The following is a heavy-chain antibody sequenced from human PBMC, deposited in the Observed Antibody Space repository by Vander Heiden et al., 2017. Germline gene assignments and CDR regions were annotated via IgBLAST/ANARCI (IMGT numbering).Heavy chain of an antibody. CDR1: GFTFSNYW. D-gene: IGHD6-6*01. J-gene: IGHJ4*02. CDR3: ARIGYSSSSLDY. V-gene: IGHV3-7*01. Sequence: EVQLVASGGDLVQPGGSLRPSCAPSGFTFSNYWMTWVRKAPGKGLEWVANINQDGSITYYLDSMKGRFIISRDNSKSSLYLQLNSLRAEDTAIYYCARIGYSSSSLDYWGQGTLVTVSS. CDR2: INQDGSIT.